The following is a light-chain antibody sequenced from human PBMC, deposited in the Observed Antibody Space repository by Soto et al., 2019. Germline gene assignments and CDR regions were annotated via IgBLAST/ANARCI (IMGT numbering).Light chain of an antibody. CDR2: WAS. J-gene: IGKJ4*01. CDR1: QSVLYHSNNRNY. CDR3: QQYYDSPLT. Sequence: EIVITQSPASLAVSLGERATINCKSSQSVLYHSNNRNYLAWYQQKRGQAPKLLIYWASTRESGVPDRFSGSGSGTAFTLTISSLQAEDVAVYYCQQYYDSPLTFGGGTKVEIK. V-gene: IGKV4-1*01.